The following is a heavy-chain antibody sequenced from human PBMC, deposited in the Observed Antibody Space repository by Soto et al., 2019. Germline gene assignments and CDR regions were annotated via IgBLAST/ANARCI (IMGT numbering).Heavy chain of an antibody. CDR2: IIPILGIA. CDR1: GGTFSSYT. Sequence: SVKVSCKASGGTFSSYTISWVRQAPGQGLEWMGRIIPILGIANYAQEFQGRVTITADKSTSTAYMELSSLRSEDTAVYYCATCSSTSCYHGSWFDPWGQGTLVTVSS. V-gene: IGHV1-69*02. D-gene: IGHD2-2*01. CDR3: ATCSSTSCYHGSWFDP. J-gene: IGHJ5*02.